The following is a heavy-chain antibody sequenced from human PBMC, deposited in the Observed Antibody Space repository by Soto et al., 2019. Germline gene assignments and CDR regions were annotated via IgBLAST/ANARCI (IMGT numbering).Heavy chain of an antibody. J-gene: IGHJ6*02. D-gene: IGHD3-10*01. CDR3: ARTAITMVRGVNYYYGIDV. V-gene: IGHV1-2*02. CDR2: INPNSGGT. Sequence: ASVKVSCKGCGNTCTGYYMHWVRQARGQGIEWMGWINPNSGGTNYAQKYQGRVTMTRDTSISTAYMELSRLRSDDTAVYYCARTAITMVRGVNYYYGIDVWGQGTTVTVSS. CDR1: GNTCTGYY.